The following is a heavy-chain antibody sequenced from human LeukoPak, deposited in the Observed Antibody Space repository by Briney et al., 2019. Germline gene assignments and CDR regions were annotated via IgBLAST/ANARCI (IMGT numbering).Heavy chain of an antibody. J-gene: IGHJ3*02. CDR2: INHSGST. D-gene: IGHD3-10*01. V-gene: IGHV4-34*01. CDR3: ARGNRPYGEHEAFDI. CDR1: GGSLSGYY. Sequence: SETLSLTCAVYGGSLSGYYWSWIRQPPGKGLEWIGEINHSGSTNYNPSLKSRVTISGDTSKNQFSLKLSSVTAADTAVYYCARGNRPYGEHEAFDIWGHGTTVTVSP.